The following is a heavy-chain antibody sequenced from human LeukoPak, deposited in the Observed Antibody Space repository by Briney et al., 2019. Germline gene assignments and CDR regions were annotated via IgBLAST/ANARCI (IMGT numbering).Heavy chain of an antibody. D-gene: IGHD6-19*01. Sequence: SETLCLTCTVSGGSISSYYWSWIRQPAGKGLEWIGRIYTSGSTNYNPSLKSRVTMSVDTSKNQFSLKLSSVTAADTAVYYCASSAVAGTFDYWGQGTLVTVSS. CDR2: IYTSGST. V-gene: IGHV4-4*07. J-gene: IGHJ4*02. CDR3: ASSAVAGTFDY. CDR1: GGSISSYY.